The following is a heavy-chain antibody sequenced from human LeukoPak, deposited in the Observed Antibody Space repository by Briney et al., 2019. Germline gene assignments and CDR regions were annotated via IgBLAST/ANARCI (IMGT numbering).Heavy chain of an antibody. V-gene: IGHV6-1*01. CDR2: TYYRSRWYN. CDR3: AKGRWALFDC. CDR1: GDSVSSNSAA. J-gene: IGHJ4*02. Sequence: SQTHSLTCDISGDSVSSNSAAWNWIRQSPSRGLEWLGRTYYRSRWYNDYAVSVKSRMTINADTSKNQFSLQLNSVTLEDTAVYYCAKGRWALFDCWGQGTLVTVSS. D-gene: IGHD3-10*01.